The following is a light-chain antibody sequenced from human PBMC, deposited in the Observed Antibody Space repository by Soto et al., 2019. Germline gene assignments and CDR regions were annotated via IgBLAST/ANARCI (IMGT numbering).Light chain of an antibody. J-gene: IGLJ2*01. Sequence: QSVLTQPPSASGTPGQRVTISCSGSSSNIGDNTVSWFQQVPGMAPKLLNFSNYQRPSGVPDRFSGSKSGTSASLAISGLQSEDETEYYCATWDDSLNGVVFGGGTKVTVL. CDR2: SNY. CDR3: ATWDDSLNGVV. CDR1: SSNIGDNT. V-gene: IGLV1-44*01.